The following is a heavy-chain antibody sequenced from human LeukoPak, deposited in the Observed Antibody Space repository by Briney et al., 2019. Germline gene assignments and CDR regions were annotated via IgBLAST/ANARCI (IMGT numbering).Heavy chain of an antibody. J-gene: IGHJ4*02. Sequence: GGSLRLSCAASGFTVSSNYMSWVRQAPGKGLEWVSVIYSGGSTYYADSVKGRFTISRDNSKNTLYLQMNSLRAEDTAVYYCARGSRSISLDYWGQGTLVTVSS. D-gene: IGHD6-6*01. CDR1: GFTVSSNY. CDR3: ARGSRSISLDY. V-gene: IGHV3-53*05. CDR2: IYSGGST.